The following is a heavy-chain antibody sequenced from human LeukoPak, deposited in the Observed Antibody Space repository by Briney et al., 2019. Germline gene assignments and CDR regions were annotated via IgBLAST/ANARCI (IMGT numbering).Heavy chain of an antibody. Sequence: PGGSLRLSCAAFGFTFGTHSMSWVRQAPGKRLEWVSSISSSSSHIYYADSMKGRFTVSRDNAKNSLFLQMNSLRAEDTAVYYCARDFRTQLDGYSPPYHFDYWGQGALVTVSS. CDR2: ISSSSSHI. CDR3: ARDFRTQLDGYSPPYHFDY. CDR1: GFTFGTHS. V-gene: IGHV3-21*01. J-gene: IGHJ4*02. D-gene: IGHD5-24*01.